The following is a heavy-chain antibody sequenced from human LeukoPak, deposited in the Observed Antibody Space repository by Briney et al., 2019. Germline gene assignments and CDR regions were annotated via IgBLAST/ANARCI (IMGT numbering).Heavy chain of an antibody. J-gene: IGHJ4*02. D-gene: IGHD3-22*01. CDR2: IYYSGST. V-gene: IGHV4-59*01. Sequence: TSETLSLTCTVSGGSISSYYWSWIRQPPGKGLEWIGYIYYSGSTNYNPSLKSRVTVSVDTSKNQFSPKLSSVTAADTAVYYCAREPYDSSVSGFDYWGQGTLVTVSS. CDR3: AREPYDSSVSGFDY. CDR1: GGSISSYY.